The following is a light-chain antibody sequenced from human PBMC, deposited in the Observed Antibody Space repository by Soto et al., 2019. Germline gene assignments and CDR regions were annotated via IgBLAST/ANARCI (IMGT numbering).Light chain of an antibody. J-gene: IGLJ3*02. CDR2: GNS. Sequence: QSVLTQPPSVSGAPGQRVTISCTGSSSNIGAGYDLHWYQQLPGTAPKLLLFGNSNRPSGVPDRFSGSKSGSSASLAITGLQAEDGADYYCQSYDSSLRGSVFGGGTKLTVL. CDR1: SSNIGAGYD. CDR3: QSYDSSLRGSV. V-gene: IGLV1-40*01.